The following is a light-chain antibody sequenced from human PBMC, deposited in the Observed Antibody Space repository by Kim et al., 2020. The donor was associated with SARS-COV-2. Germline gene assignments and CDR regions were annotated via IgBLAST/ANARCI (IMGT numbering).Light chain of an antibody. CDR2: LNSDGSH. Sequence: ASVKLTCTLSSGHSSYAIAWHQQQPEKGPRYLMKLNSDGSHSKGDGIPDRFSGSSSGAERYLTISSLQSEDVADYYCQTWGTGKGVFGGGTQLTVL. J-gene: IGLJ3*02. CDR3: QTWGTGKGV. CDR1: SGHSSYA. V-gene: IGLV4-69*01.